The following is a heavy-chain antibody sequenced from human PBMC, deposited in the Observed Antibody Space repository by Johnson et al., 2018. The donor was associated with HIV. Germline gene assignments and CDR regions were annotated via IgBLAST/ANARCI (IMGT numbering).Heavy chain of an antibody. CDR1: GFTVSSNY. CDR3: ALGPYRKNVDTARVARGNAFDI. CDR2: LYSGGST. Sequence: VQVVESGGGLVKPGGSLRLSCAASGFTVSSNYMSWVRQAPGNGLEWVSVLYSGGSTYYADYVKGRFTISRDHAKKSLYLQMNSLRAEDTAVYYCALGPYRKNVDTARVARGNAFDIWGQGTMVTVSS. D-gene: IGHD5-18*01. V-gene: IGHV3-66*01. J-gene: IGHJ3*02.